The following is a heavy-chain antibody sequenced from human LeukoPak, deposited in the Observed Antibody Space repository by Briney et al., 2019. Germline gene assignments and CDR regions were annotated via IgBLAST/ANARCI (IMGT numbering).Heavy chain of an antibody. Sequence: ASVKVSCTASGYTFTSYYMHWVRQAPGQGLEWMGIINPSGGSTSYAQKFQGRVTMTRDTSTSTVYMELSSLRSEDTAVYYCAREGSWRYFDWLPSAPPTDNWFDPWGQGTLVTVSS. CDR1: GYTFTSYY. V-gene: IGHV1-46*01. CDR2: INPSGGST. J-gene: IGHJ5*02. D-gene: IGHD3-9*01. CDR3: AREGSWRYFDWLPSAPPTDNWFDP.